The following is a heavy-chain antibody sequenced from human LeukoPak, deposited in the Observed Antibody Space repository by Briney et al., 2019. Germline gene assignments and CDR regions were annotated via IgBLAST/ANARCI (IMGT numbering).Heavy chain of an antibody. CDR3: ARGPSYYYVSRFAFDI. CDR1: GGSFSGYY. D-gene: IGHD3-10*02. V-gene: IGHV4-34*01. CDR2: INHSGST. Sequence: KSSETLSLTCAVYGGSFSGYYWSWIRQPPGKGLEWIGEINHSGSTNYNPSLKSRVTISVDTSKNQFSLKLCSVTAADTAVYYCARGPSYYYVSRFAFDIWGQGTMVTVSS. J-gene: IGHJ3*02.